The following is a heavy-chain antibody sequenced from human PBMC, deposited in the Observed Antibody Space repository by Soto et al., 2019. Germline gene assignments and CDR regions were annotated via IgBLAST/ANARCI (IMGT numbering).Heavy chain of an antibody. CDR3: ARGLVSRSAVFGVVNHIYFDY. CDR1: GYTFTSYD. J-gene: IGHJ4*02. D-gene: IGHD3-3*01. CDR2: MNPNSGNT. V-gene: IGHV1-8*01. Sequence: ASVKVSCKASGYTFTSYDINWVRQATGQGLEWMGWMNPNSGNTGYAQKFQGRVTITRNTSISTAYMELSSLRSEDTAVYYCARGLVSRSAVFGVVNHIYFDYWGQGTQVPVSS.